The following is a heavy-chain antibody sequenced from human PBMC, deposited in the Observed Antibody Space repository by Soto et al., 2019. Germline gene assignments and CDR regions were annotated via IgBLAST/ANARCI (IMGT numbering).Heavy chain of an antibody. Sequence: SLKVSCKASGGTFSSYAISWVRQAPGQGPEWMGGIIPIFGTANYAQKFQGRVTITADESTSTAYMELSSLRSEDTAVYYCARTHSITIFGVATLGWFDPWGQGTLVTVSS. CDR3: ARTHSITIFGVATLGWFDP. CDR1: GGTFSSYA. V-gene: IGHV1-69*13. CDR2: IIPIFGTA. D-gene: IGHD3-3*01. J-gene: IGHJ5*02.